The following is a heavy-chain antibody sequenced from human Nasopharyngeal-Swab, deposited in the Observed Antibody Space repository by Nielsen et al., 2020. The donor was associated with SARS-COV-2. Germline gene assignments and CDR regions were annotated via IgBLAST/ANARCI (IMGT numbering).Heavy chain of an antibody. Sequence: LKISCAASGFTFSTYWMHWVRQAPGKGLVWVSRINSEGSSTTYADSVKGRFTISRDNAKNTLSLQMNSLRVEDTAVYYCARDLDCSSSDCYLDAFDIWGQGTAVTVSS. CDR2: INSEGSST. J-gene: IGHJ3*02. D-gene: IGHD2-2*01. V-gene: IGHV3-74*01. CDR1: GFTFSTYW. CDR3: ARDLDCSSSDCYLDAFDI.